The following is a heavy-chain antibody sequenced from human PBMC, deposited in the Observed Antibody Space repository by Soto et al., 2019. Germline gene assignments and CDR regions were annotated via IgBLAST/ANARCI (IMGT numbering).Heavy chain of an antibody. CDR2: FDPEDGET. V-gene: IGHV1-24*01. CDR3: ATDLRAAAGKTGRADY. J-gene: IGHJ4*02. Sequence: ASVKVSCKVSGYTLTELSMHWVRQAPGKGLEWMGGFDPEDGETIYAQKFQGRVTMTEDTSTDTAYMELSSLRSEDTAVYYCATDLRAAAGKTGRADYWGQGTLVTVSS. D-gene: IGHD6-13*01. CDR1: GYTLTELS.